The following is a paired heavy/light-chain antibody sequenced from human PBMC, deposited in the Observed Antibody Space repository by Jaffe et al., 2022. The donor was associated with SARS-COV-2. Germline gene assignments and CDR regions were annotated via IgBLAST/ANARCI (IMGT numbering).Heavy chain of an antibody. CDR1: GYRFTSYW. J-gene: IGHJ6*02. D-gene: IGHD6-19*01. CDR3: ARARIAVDGMDV. CDR2: IYPGDSDT. Sequence: EVQLVQSGAEVKKPGESLKISCKGSGYRFTSYWIGWVRQMPGKGLEWMGIIYPGDSDTRYSPSFQGQVTFSADKSISTAYLQWSSLKASDTAMYYCARARIAVDGMDVWGQGTTVTVSS. V-gene: IGHV5-51*01.
Light chain of an antibody. Sequence: EIVMTQSPGTLSVSPGERVTLSCRASQSVSINLAWYQQKPGQAPRLLIYGASTRATGIPARFSGSGSGTEFTLTISSLQSEDFAVYYCQQCNNWPQTFGQGTKVEIK. V-gene: IGKV3-15*01. J-gene: IGKJ1*01. CDR1: QSVSIN. CDR2: GAS. CDR3: QQCNNWPQT.